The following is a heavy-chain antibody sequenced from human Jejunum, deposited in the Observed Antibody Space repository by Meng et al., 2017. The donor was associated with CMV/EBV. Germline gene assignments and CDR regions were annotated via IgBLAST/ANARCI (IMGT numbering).Heavy chain of an antibody. D-gene: IGHD6-6*01. Sequence: ASDDSISSRDCYSSWIRQSPGRGLEWIGSIYYSGTTYYNPSLKSRVTISLDTSRKQFSLRLTSVTAADTAVYYCAKSPVRLADFDFWGRGTLVTVSS. V-gene: IGHV4-39*01. J-gene: IGHJ4*02. CDR1: DDSISSRDCY. CDR3: AKSPVRLADFDF. CDR2: IYYSGTT.